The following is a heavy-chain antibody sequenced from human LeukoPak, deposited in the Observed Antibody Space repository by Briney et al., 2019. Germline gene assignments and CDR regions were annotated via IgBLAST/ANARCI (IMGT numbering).Heavy chain of an antibody. V-gene: IGHV4-59*08. J-gene: IGHJ5*02. D-gene: IGHD2/OR15-2a*01. CDR2: IFSSGST. CDR1: GGSISSHY. CDR3: ARLTKFLTTYYPTP. Sequence: SETLSLTCTVSGGSISSHYWSRIRQPPGKGLEWVGYIFSSGSTNYNPSLKSRVTISLDTSKSQFSLKLISVTASDTAVYYCARLTKFLTTYYPTPWGQGTLVTVSS.